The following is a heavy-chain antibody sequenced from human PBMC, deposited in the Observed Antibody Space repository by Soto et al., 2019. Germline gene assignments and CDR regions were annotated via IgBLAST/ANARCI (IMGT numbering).Heavy chain of an antibody. D-gene: IGHD6-13*01. CDR2: IVPIFDIA. CDR1: GGTFNSYT. Sequence: QVQLVQSGAEVKKPGSSVKVSCKASGGTFNSYTISWVRQAPGQGLEWMGRIVPIFDIAKYAQKFQGRVTITADKSTSTAYMELSSLRSEDTAVYYCARGAFGGQQQLVRGGFDIWGQGTMVTVSS. V-gene: IGHV1-69*02. CDR3: ARGAFGGQQQLVRGGFDI. J-gene: IGHJ3*02.